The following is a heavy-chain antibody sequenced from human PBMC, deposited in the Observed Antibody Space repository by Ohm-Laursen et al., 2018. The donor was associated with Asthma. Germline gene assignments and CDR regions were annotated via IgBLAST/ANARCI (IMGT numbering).Heavy chain of an antibody. CDR2: IYYSGST. D-gene: IGHD2-15*01. Sequence: GTLSLTCTVSGGSISNYYWSWLRQPPGKGLEWIGYIYYSGSTNYNPSLQSRVTISVDTSKNQFSLKLNSVTAADTAVYYCARGGWSLAFWGQGTLVTVSS. J-gene: IGHJ4*02. CDR1: GGSISNYY. V-gene: IGHV4-59*01. CDR3: ARGGWSLAF.